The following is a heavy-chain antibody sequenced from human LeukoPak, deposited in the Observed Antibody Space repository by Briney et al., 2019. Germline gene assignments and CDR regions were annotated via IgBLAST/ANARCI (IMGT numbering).Heavy chain of an antibody. D-gene: IGHD3-22*01. CDR1: GFTFSSYW. J-gene: IGHJ4*02. Sequence: GGSLRLSCAASGFTFSSYWMSWVRQAPGKGLEWVANIKQDGSEKYYVDSVKGRFTIFRDNAKNSLYLQMNSLRAEDTAVYYCARDGLSIPYYYDSSGYSPFDYWGQGTLVTVSS. V-gene: IGHV3-7*01. CDR3: ARDGLSIPYYYDSSGYSPFDY. CDR2: IKQDGSEK.